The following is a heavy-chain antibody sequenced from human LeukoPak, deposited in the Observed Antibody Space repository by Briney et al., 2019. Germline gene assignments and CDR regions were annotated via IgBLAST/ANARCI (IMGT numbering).Heavy chain of an antibody. J-gene: IGHJ4*02. V-gene: IGHV3-33*01. CDR3: ARDMSAQSPPGSGLDY. CDR1: GFTFSSYG. CDR2: IWYDGSNK. Sequence: GRSLKLSCAASGFTFSSYGMHWVRQAPGKGLEWVAVIWYDGSNKYYADSVKGRFTISRDNSKNTLYLQMNSLRAEDTAVYYCARDMSAQSPPGSGLDYWGQGTLVTVSS. D-gene: IGHD1-26*01.